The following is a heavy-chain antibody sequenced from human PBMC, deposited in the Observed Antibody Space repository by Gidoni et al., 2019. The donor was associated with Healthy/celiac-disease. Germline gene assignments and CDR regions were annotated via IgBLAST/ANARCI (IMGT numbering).Heavy chain of an antibody. CDR1: GFTFSSSW. J-gene: IGHJ4*02. CDR2: IKQDGSEK. CDR3: AREVDSSAYDY. V-gene: IGHV3-7*03. Sequence: EVQLVESGGGLVQPGGSLRLSCAASGFTFSSSWLSWVRQAPGKGLEWVANIKQDGSEKYYVDSVKGRFTISRDNAKNSLYLQMNSLRAEDTAVYYCAREVDSSAYDYWGQGTLVTVSS. D-gene: IGHD6-19*01.